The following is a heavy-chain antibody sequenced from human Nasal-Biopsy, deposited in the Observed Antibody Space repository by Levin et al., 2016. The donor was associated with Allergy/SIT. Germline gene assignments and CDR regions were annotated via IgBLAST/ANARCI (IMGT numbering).Heavy chain of an antibody. CDR2: ISSSSSYI. V-gene: IGHV3-21*04. Sequence: GESLKISCAASGFTFSSYSMNWVRQAPGKGLEWVSSISSSSSYIYYADSVKGRFTISRDNSKNILYLQMNTLRVDDTAVYYCAKVPPTPYSPTWYEGVSGGDYWGQGTLVTVSS. D-gene: IGHD2/OR15-2a*01. CDR1: GFTFSSYS. CDR3: AKVPPTPYSPTWYEGVSGGDY. J-gene: IGHJ4*02.